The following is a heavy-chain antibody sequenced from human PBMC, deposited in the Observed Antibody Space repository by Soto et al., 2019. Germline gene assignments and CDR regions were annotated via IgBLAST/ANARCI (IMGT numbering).Heavy chain of an antibody. J-gene: IGHJ6*02. V-gene: IGHV3-21*01. Sequence: GGSLRLSCEASGFSFSTYSMHWVRQAPGKGLEWVSSIGRRSDIYYADSVKCRFTISRDNAKNSVSLQMNSLRDEDTAVYYCAREETAWPLAYGLDVWGQGTTVTVSS. CDR1: GFSFSTYS. D-gene: IGHD2-21*02. CDR2: IGRRSDI. CDR3: AREETAWPLAYGLDV.